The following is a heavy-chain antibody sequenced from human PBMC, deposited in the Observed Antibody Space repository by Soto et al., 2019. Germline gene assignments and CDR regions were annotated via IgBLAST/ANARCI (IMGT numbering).Heavy chain of an antibody. D-gene: IGHD5-12*01. J-gene: IGHJ4*02. V-gene: IGHV3-23*01. CDR3: AKVRGEVATIAYYFDY. CDR2: ISGSGGST. CDR1: GVTFISYA. Sequence: GGFLRLSCAASGVTFISYAMSWVRQAPGKGLEWVSAISGSGGSTYYADYVKGRFTISRDNSKNTLYLQMNSLRAEDTAVYYCAKVRGEVATIAYYFDYWGQGTLVTVSS.